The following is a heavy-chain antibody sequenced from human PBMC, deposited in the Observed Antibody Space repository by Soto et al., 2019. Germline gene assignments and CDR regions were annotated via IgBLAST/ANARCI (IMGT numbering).Heavy chain of an antibody. V-gene: IGHV3-23*01. CDR1: GFTFSSYA. J-gene: IGHJ6*02. Sequence: GGSLRLSCAASGFTFSSYAMSWVRQAPGKGLEWVSAISGSGGSTYYADSVKGRFTISRDNSKNPLYLQMNSLRAEDTAVYYCAEYCSSTSCYPTGTQYDPYYYYGMDVWGQGTTVTVSS. D-gene: IGHD2-2*01. CDR3: AEYCSSTSCYPTGTQYDPYYYYGMDV. CDR2: ISGSGGST.